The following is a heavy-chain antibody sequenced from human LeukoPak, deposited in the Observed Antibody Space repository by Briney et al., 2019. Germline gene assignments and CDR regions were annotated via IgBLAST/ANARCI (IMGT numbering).Heavy chain of an antibody. CDR2: INHSGST. CDR3: ARVSIVGAITG. CDR1: GGSFSGYY. J-gene: IGHJ4*02. Sequence: PSETLFLTCAVHGGSFSGYYWSWIRQPPGKGLEWIGEINHSGSTNYNPSLKSRVTISVDTSKNQFSLKLSSVTAADTAVYYCARVSIVGAITGWGQGTLVTVSS. D-gene: IGHD1-26*01. V-gene: IGHV4-34*01.